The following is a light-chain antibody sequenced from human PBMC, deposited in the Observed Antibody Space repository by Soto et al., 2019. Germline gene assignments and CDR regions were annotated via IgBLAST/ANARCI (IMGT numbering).Light chain of an antibody. V-gene: IGKV3-20*01. CDR3: QHYGYSQWT. J-gene: IGKJ1*01. CDR2: GVY. CDR1: QTGNNNY. Sequence: IVLTQSPGTLSLSPGERATLSCRASQTGNNNYLAWYQHKSGQAPRLLIYGVYTRASSIPDRFSGSGSRTEFTLTITRLEPEDSAVYFCQHYGYSQWTFGQGTKVEIK.